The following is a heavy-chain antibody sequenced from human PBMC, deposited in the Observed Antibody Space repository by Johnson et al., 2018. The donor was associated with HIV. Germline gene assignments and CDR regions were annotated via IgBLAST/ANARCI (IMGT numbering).Heavy chain of an antibody. Sequence: QMQLVESGGGVVQPGRSLRLSCAASGFTFSSYAVHWGRQAPGKGLERVEIISNDGRNKYYADAGKGRFTLSRDNFKNTLYLQMNSLRAEYTALYYCARDKVYMKALDIWGQGTMVTVSS. D-gene: IGHD3-10*01. CDR1: GFTFSSYA. V-gene: IGHV3-30*04. CDR2: ISNDGRNK. CDR3: ARDKVYMKALDI. J-gene: IGHJ3*02.